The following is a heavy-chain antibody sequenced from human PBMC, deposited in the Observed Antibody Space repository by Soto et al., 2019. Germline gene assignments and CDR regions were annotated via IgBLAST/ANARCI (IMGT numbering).Heavy chain of an antibody. Sequence: SLRLSFVASGFTFDDYSMHWVRQPPGKGLEWLSTISWNSGSGSIHYADSVKGRFAISRDNAKNSVYLQMNSLRVEDTAVYYCVKDRGGFYGLDVCGQGTRVTVSS. CDR2: ISWNSGSGSI. CDR1: GFTFDDYS. J-gene: IGHJ6*02. CDR3: VKDRGGFYGLDV. V-gene: IGHV3-9*01.